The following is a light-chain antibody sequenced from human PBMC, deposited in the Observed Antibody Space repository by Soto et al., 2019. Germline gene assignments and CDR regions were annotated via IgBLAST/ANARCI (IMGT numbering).Light chain of an antibody. V-gene: IGKV3-20*01. Sequence: EIVLTQSPGTLSLSPGERATLSCRASQSVSSSYLAWYQQKPGQAPRLLIYGASSRATGIPDGFSGSGSGTDFTLTISRLEPEDFAVYYCQQYGSSPPDTFGQGTRLENK. CDR2: GAS. J-gene: IGKJ5*01. CDR3: QQYGSSPPDT. CDR1: QSVSSSY.